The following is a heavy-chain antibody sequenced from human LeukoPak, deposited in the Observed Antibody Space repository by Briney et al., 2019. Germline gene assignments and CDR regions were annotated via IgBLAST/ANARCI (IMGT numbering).Heavy chain of an antibody. CDR2: MNPNSGNT. CDR3: ARGFTYYYDSSGYYYDY. V-gene: IGHV1-8*01. J-gene: IGHJ4*02. Sequence: ASVKVSCKASGYTFTSYDINWVRQATGQGLEWMGWMNPNSGNTGYAQKFQGRVTMTRNTSISTAYMELSSLRSEDTAVYYCARGFTYYYDSSGYYYDYWGQGTLVTVSS. D-gene: IGHD3-22*01. CDR1: GYTFTSYD.